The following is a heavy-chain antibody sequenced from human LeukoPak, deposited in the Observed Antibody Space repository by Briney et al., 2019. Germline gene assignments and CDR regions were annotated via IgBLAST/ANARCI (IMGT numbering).Heavy chain of an antibody. Sequence: ASVKVSCKASGYSFTSNVISWVRQAPGQGLEWMGWISAYNGNTNYAQKLQGRVTMTTDTSTSTAYMELRSLRSDDTAVYYCARDTQPAVAGTSFFDYWGQGTLVTVSS. CDR2: ISAYNGNT. J-gene: IGHJ4*02. CDR3: ARDTQPAVAGTSFFDY. CDR1: GYSFTSNV. V-gene: IGHV1-18*01. D-gene: IGHD6-19*01.